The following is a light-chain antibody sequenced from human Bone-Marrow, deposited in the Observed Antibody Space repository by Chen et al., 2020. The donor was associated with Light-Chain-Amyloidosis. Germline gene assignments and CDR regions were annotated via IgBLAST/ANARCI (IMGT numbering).Light chain of an antibody. J-gene: IGLJ3*02. Sequence: SYVLTQPSSVSVAPGQTATIACVGNNIGSTSVHWYQQTPGQAPLLVVYDDSDRPSGIPERLSGSNSGNPATLTISRVEAGDEADHYCQVWDRSSDRPVFGGGTKLTVL. CDR1: NIGSTS. V-gene: IGLV3-21*02. CDR2: DDS. CDR3: QVWDRSSDRPV.